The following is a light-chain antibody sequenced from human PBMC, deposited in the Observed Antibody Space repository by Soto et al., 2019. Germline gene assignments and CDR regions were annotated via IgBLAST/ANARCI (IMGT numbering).Light chain of an antibody. CDR1: RSEVGSYNL. Sequence: QSALTQPGSVSGSPGQSITISCTGTRSEVGSYNLVSWYQQHPGKAPKLMIYEVSKRPSGVSNRFSASKSSNTSSLTISWLQAEYEADYYCCSYAVSSDVDYRFGTGTQV. CDR3: CSYAVSSDVDYR. J-gene: IGLJ1*01. V-gene: IGLV2-23*02. CDR2: EVS.